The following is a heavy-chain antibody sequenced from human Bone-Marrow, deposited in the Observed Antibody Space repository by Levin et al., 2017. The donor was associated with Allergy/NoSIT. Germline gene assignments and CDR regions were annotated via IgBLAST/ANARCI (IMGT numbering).Heavy chain of an antibody. CDR1: GYTLTELS. V-gene: IGHV1-24*01. Sequence: GESLKISCKVSGYTLTELSMHWVRQAPGKGLEWMGGFDPEDGETIYAQKFQGRVTMTEDTSTDTAYMELSSLRSEDTAVYYCATAIAAAGDYYYYYMDVWGKGTTVTVSS. J-gene: IGHJ6*03. CDR2: FDPEDGET. D-gene: IGHD6-13*01. CDR3: ATAIAAAGDYYYYYMDV.